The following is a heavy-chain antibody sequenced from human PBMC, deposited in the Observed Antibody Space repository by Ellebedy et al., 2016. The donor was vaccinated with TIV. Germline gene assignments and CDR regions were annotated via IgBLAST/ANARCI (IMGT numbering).Heavy chain of an antibody. CDR1: GYTFTSYW. Sequence: GESLKISXEGSGYTFTSYWISWVRQVPGKGLEWMGRIDPNDPSGTYTNYSPSFQGHVTVSTDKSISTAYLQWSSLKASDTAMYYCARHELGSNAAFDSWGPGTLVIVSS. D-gene: IGHD1-26*01. V-gene: IGHV5-10-1*01. CDR2: IDPNDPSGTYT. J-gene: IGHJ4*02. CDR3: ARHELGSNAAFDS.